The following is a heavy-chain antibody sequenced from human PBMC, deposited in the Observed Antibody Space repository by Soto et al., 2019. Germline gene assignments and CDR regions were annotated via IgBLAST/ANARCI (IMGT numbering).Heavy chain of an antibody. CDR3: ARSPSESYYDSSGSLYYFDY. CDR1: GYTFTSYY. Sequence: ASVKGSCKASGYTFTSYYMHWVRQAPGQGLEWMGIINPSGGSTSYAQKFQGRVTMTRDTSTSTVYMELSSLRSEDTAVYYCARSPSESYYDSSGSLYYFDYWGQGTLVTVSS. J-gene: IGHJ4*02. V-gene: IGHV1-46*01. CDR2: INPSGGST. D-gene: IGHD3-22*01.